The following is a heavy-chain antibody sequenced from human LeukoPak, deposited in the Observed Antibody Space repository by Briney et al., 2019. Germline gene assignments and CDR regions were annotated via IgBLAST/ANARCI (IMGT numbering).Heavy chain of an antibody. CDR3: ARDWDGYGAPGDY. CDR2: INSDGSST. D-gene: IGHD5-24*01. V-gene: IGHV3-74*01. Sequence: GGSPRLSCAASGFTFSSHWMHWVRHAPGKGLVWVSRINSDGSSTNYADSVKGRFTISRDNAKNTLYLQMNSLRAEDTAVYYCARDWDGYGAPGDYWGQGTLVTVSS. J-gene: IGHJ4*02. CDR1: GFTFSSHW.